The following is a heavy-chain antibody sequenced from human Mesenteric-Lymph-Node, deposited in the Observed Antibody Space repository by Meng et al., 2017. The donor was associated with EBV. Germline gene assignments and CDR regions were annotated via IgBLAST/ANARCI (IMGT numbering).Heavy chain of an antibody. D-gene: IGHD3-16*02. CDR3: ARITFGGAIGD. CDR1: SGSIRNSNW. Sequence: QVQLQESGPGLVKPSGTLSLTCAVSSGSIRNSNWWSWVRQPPGKGLQWIGEIFHSGGTNYNPSPKSRVTISVDKSKNQFSLKVNSLTAADTAVYYCARITFGGAIGDWGQGTLVTVSS. J-gene: IGHJ4*02. CDR2: IFHSGGT. V-gene: IGHV4-4*02.